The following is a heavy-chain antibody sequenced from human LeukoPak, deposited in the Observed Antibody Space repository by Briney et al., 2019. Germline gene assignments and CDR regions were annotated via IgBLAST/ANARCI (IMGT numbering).Heavy chain of an antibody. V-gene: IGHV1-46*01. Sequence: ASVKVSCKASGYTFTNYYMHWVRQAPGQGLEWMGTINPSGGGTSYSPKFQGRATMTTDTSTSTVYMELISLRSEDTAVYYCARRSGWIWGQGSLVTVSS. J-gene: IGHJ4*02. D-gene: IGHD6-19*01. CDR3: ARRSGWI. CDR2: INPSGGGT. CDR1: GYTFTNYY.